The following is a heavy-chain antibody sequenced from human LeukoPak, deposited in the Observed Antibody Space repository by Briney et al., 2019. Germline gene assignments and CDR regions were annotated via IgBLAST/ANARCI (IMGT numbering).Heavy chain of an antibody. V-gene: IGHV4-34*01. D-gene: IGHD6-19*01. CDR3: ARGSVAGLFGY. J-gene: IGHJ4*02. CDR2: INHSGST. Sequence: SETLSLTCAVYGGSFSGYYWSWIRQPPGKGLEWIGEINHSGSTNYNPSLKSRVTISVYTSKNQFSLKLSSVTAADTAVYYCARGSVAGLFGYWGQGTLVTVSS. CDR1: GGSFSGYY.